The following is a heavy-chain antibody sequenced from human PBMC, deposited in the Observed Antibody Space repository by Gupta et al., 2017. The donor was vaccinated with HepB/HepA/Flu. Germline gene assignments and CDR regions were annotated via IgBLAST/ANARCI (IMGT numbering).Heavy chain of an antibody. V-gene: IGHV4-59*08. CDR1: GDSINFNPKY. CDR2: VYYLGST. Sequence: QVQLQESGPGLLRPSGTLSLTCSVSGDSINFNPKYWSWIRQPPGKALEWIGYVYYLGSTTYNPSLKSRVTISVDTSKNQFSLKLRSVTAADTAVYFCAKTDYYGLASFWGPGKLVAVSS. CDR3: AKTDYYGLASF. D-gene: IGHD3-10*01. J-gene: IGHJ4*01.